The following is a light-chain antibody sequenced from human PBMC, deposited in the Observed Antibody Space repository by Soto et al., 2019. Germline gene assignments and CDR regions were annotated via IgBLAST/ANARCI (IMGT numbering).Light chain of an antibody. CDR2: DAS. V-gene: IGKV1-5*01. CDR3: KQYSIYTWT. Sequence: DIQMIQSPSTLSASVGASVPITGRASQSISTWLAWYQQNPGKDTKVLIFDASSLESGVQSRFSGSGSATEFTLNISSMQTDEFATYYCKQYSIYTWTFGQGTKVDIK. J-gene: IGKJ1*01. CDR1: QSISTW.